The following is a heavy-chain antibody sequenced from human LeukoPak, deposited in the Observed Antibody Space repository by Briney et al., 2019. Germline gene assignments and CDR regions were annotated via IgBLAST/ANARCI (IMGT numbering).Heavy chain of an antibody. CDR2: ISGSGAGT. CDR1: GFTLSSYW. V-gene: IGHV3-23*01. J-gene: IGHJ4*02. Sequence: GGSLTLSCAASGFTLSSYWTSWVPQAPGEGLEWVSIISGSGAGTYYAPSVKGRFTISRDNSKNTLYLQMNSVRAEDTAVYYCATAPPGGWYFDYWGQGTLVTVSS. CDR3: ATAPPGGWYFDY. D-gene: IGHD6-19*01.